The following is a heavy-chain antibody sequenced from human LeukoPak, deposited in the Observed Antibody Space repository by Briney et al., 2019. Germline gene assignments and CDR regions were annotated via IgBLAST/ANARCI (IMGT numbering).Heavy chain of an antibody. CDR3: ARDCGSDAFDI. V-gene: IGHV4-31*03. J-gene: IGHJ3*02. Sequence: NPSETLSLTCTVSGGSISSGGYYWSWIRQHPGKGLEWIGYIYYSGSTYYNPSLKSRVTISVDRSKNQFSLKLSSVTAADTAVYYCARDCGSDAFDIWGRGTMVTVSS. CDR2: IYYSGST. CDR1: GGSISSGGYY.